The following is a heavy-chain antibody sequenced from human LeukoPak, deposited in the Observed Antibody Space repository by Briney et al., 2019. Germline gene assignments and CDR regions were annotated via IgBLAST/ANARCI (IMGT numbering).Heavy chain of an antibody. D-gene: IGHD5/OR15-5a*01. CDR1: GYSISSGYY. CDR3: ARIKVSTISAFDI. J-gene: IGHJ3*02. CDR2: IYHTGST. V-gene: IGHV4-38-2*01. Sequence: SETLSLTCAVSGYSISSGYYWGWIRQPPGKGLECIGFIYHTGSTNYNPSLKSRVTISVDTSKNQFSLKLNSVTAADTAIYYCARIKVSTISAFDIWGQGTMVTVAS.